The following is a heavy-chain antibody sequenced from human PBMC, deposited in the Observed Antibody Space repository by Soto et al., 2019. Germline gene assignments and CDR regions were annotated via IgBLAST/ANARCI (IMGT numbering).Heavy chain of an antibody. CDR3: ARAKVAVAGTYDY. CDR2: IYSGGCT. J-gene: IGHJ4*02. D-gene: IGHD6-19*01. Sequence: EVQLVESGGGLVQPGGSLRLSCAASGFTVSSNYMSWVRQAPGKGLEWVSVIYSGGCTYYADSVKGRFTISRDNSKNTRYLQMNSLRAEDTAVYYCARAKVAVAGTYDYWGQGTLVTVSS. CDR1: GFTVSSNY. V-gene: IGHV3-66*01.